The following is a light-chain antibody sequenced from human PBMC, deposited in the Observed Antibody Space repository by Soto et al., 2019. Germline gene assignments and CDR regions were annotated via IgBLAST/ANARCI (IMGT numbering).Light chain of an antibody. CDR1: QSISSK. Sequence: DIQMTQSPSTLSASVGDRVTITCRASQSISSKLAWYQQKVGKAPKLLIYKASNLESGVPSRFSGRGSGTEFTLTISSLQPDDFATYYCQQYNSYQGTFGQGTKVEIK. J-gene: IGKJ1*01. CDR2: KAS. V-gene: IGKV1-5*03. CDR3: QQYNSYQGT.